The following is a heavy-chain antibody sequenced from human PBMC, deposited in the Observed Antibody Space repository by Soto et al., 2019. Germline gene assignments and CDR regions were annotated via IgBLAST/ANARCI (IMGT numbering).Heavy chain of an antibody. CDR1: GGSISSYY. V-gene: IGHV4-59*01. D-gene: IGHD3-22*01. CDR2: IYYSGST. Sequence: SETLSLTCTVSGGSISSYYWSWIRQPPGKGLEWIGYIYYSGSTNYNPSLKSRVTISVDTSKNQFSLKLSSVTAADTAVYYCARDNGRENYFDSSGDPPLALGYSGQGTLVTVSS. J-gene: IGHJ4*02. CDR3: ARDNGRENYFDSSGDPPLALGY.